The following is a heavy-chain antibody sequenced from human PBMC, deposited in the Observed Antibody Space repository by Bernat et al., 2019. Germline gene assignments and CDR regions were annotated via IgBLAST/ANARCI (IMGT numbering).Heavy chain of an antibody. J-gene: IGHJ4*02. Sequence: EVQLVESGGGLVKPGGSLRLSCAASGFTFSSYSMNWVRQAPGKGLEWVSSISSSSSYIYYADSVKGRFTISRDNAKNSLYLQMNSLRAEDTAVYYCARAGGVVPASLIDYGGQGTLVTVSS. D-gene: IGHD2-2*01. CDR2: ISSSSSYI. CDR3: ARAGGVVPASLIDY. V-gene: IGHV3-21*01. CDR1: GFTFSSYS.